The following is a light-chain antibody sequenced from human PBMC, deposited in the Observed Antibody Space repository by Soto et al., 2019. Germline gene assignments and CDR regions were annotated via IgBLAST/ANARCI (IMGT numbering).Light chain of an antibody. CDR3: QQSYSTPPA. J-gene: IGKJ4*01. Sequence: IQMTQSPSALSASVGDRVTISCRASQSISSYLNWYQQKPGKAPNLLIYAASSLQSGVPSRFSGSGSGTDFTLTISSLQPEDFATYYCQQSYSTPPAFGGGTKVDIK. CDR1: QSISSY. V-gene: IGKV1-39*01. CDR2: AAS.